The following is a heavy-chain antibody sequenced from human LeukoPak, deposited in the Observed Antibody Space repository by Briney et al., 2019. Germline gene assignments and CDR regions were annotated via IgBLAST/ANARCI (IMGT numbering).Heavy chain of an antibody. V-gene: IGHV3-23*01. CDR2: ISGDGTRT. Sequence: RGSLRLSCAASGFSFSSYAMTWARQAPVKGLEWVSAISGDGTRTYYADSVKGRFTISRDNSKNTLYLEISSLRVEDTAIYYCAKWPEGAMDYFDYWGQGTLVTVSS. CDR3: AKWPEGAMDYFDY. D-gene: IGHD3-16*01. J-gene: IGHJ4*02. CDR1: GFSFSSYA.